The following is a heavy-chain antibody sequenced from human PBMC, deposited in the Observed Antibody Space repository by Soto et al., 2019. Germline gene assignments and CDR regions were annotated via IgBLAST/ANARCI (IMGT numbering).Heavy chain of an antibody. CDR2: IYWDDDK. V-gene: IGHV2-5*02. CDR1: GFSLSTTGVG. Sequence: QITLKESGPTLVKPTQTLTLTCTFSGFSLSTTGVGVGWIRQPPGKALEWLALIYWDDDKRYSPSLKSRLTITKDTSKNQVVLTMTNMDPVATATSYCGHRLLTGSDHWVQGTLVTVSS. D-gene: IGHD3-9*01. CDR3: GHRLLTGSDH. J-gene: IGHJ5*02.